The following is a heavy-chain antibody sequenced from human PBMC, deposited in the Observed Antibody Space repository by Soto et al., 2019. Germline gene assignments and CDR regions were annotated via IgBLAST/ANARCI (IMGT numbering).Heavy chain of an antibody. D-gene: IGHD3-22*01. CDR1: GYTFTSSG. Sequence: QVQLVQSGAEVKKPGASGKVSCKASGYTFTSSGMSWVRQAPGQGLEWMGWISAHTGSSEYAQRFQGRFTMTTDRSTSTAYMELRSLRSDDTAVYYCARAFFYQGSDSRGYSFDAFDFWGPGTLVTVSS. CDR3: ARAFFYQGSDSRGYSFDAFDF. V-gene: IGHV1-18*01. J-gene: IGHJ3*01. CDR2: ISAHTGSS.